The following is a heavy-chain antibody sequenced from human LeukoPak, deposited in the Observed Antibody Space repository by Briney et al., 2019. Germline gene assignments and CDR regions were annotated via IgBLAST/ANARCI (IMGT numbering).Heavy chain of an antibody. CDR3: ARDSRSGYIP. CDR1: GGSISSYY. V-gene: IGHV4-59*12. Sequence: PSETLSLTCTVSGGSISSYYWSWIRQPPGKGLEWIGSIYYSGSTYYNPSLKSRVTISVDTSKNQFSLKLSSVTAADTAVYYCARDSRSGYIPWGQGTLVTVSS. D-gene: IGHD3-22*01. J-gene: IGHJ5*02. CDR2: IYYSGST.